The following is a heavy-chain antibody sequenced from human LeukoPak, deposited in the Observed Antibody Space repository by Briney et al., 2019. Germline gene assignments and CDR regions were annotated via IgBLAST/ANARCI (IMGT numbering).Heavy chain of an antibody. V-gene: IGHV3-30*18. CDR2: ISYDGSNK. Sequence: GGSLRLSCAASGFTFSSYGMHWVRQAPGKGLEWVAVISYDGSNKYYADSVKGRFTISRDNSKNTLYPQMNSLRAEDTAVYYCAKDNGLWRGAFDYWGQGTLVTVSS. J-gene: IGHJ4*02. CDR1: GFTFSSYG. CDR3: AKDNGLWRGAFDY. D-gene: IGHD5-18*01.